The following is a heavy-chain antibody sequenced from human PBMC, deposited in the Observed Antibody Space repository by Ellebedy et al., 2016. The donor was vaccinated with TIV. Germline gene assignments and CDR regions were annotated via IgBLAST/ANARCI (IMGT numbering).Heavy chain of an antibody. Sequence: SQTLSLTCSISGDSVSSNSPTWNWIRQSPSRGLDCLGKTYYRSKWYYEYAVSVYSRITINPDTSKNQFSLQLNSVTPEDTAVYYCARHNSGWKIFDYWGQGTLVTVSS. D-gene: IGHD6-19*01. CDR3: ARHNSGWKIFDY. CDR2: TYYRSKWYY. V-gene: IGHV6-1*01. J-gene: IGHJ4*02. CDR1: GDSVSSNSPT.